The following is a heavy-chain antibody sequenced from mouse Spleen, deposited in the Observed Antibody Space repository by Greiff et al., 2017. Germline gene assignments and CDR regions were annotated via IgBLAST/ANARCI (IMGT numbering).Heavy chain of an antibody. D-gene: IGHD1-1*01. CDR1: GFSLTSYG. Sequence: QVQLQQSGPGLVAPSQSLSITCTVSGFSLTSYGVDWVRQSPGTGLEWLGVIWGGGSTNYNSALKSRLSISKDNSKSQVFLKMNSLQTDDTAMYYCASSGITTPAWFAYWGQGTLVTVSA. CDR3: ASSGITTPAWFAY. J-gene: IGHJ3*01. CDR2: IWGGGST. V-gene: IGHV2-6*01.